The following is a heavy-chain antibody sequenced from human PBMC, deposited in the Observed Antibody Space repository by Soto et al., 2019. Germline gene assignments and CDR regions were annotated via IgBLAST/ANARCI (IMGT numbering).Heavy chain of an antibody. J-gene: IGHJ4*02. CDR1: GFTFSNYA. CDR2: ISGSGGST. Sequence: EVQLLESGGGLVQPGGSLRLSCAASGFTFSNYAMNWVRQAPGKGLEWISVISGSGGSTYYADSVKGRFTISRDNSKNTLYLQMNSLRAEDTAVYYCAKRASGIYFDYWSQGTLVTVAS. CDR3: AKRASGIYFDY. V-gene: IGHV3-23*01. D-gene: IGHD1-26*01.